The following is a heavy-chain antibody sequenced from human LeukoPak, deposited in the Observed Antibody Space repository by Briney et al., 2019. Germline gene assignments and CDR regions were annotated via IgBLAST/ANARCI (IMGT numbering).Heavy chain of an antibody. J-gene: IGHJ5*02. D-gene: IGHD6-19*01. CDR1: GGSISSYY. CDR3: AKGAGPPWFDP. CDR2: MSSSGRS. Sequence: PSETLSLTCTVSGGSISSYYWSWLRQPAGKGLQWIGRMSSSGRSDYNPSLKSRVTISIDTSKNQFSMTLSSVTAADTAVYYCAKGAGPPWFDPWGQGTLVTVSS. V-gene: IGHV4-4*07.